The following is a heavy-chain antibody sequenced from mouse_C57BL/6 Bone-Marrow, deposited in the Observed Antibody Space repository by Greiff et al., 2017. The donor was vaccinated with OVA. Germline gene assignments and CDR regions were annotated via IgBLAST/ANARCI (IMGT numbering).Heavy chain of an antibody. CDR1: GFTFTNYY. CDR3: ARYKGRVAVDYFDY. CDR2: IRNKPNGSTT. V-gene: IGHV7-3*01. J-gene: IGHJ2*01. Sequence: VQLKESGGGLVQPGDSLSLSCAASGFTFTNYYMSWVRQPPGKALEWLAFIRNKPNGSTTEYSASVKGRFTISRDNSQSILYLQMNALRAEDSATYYCARYKGRVAVDYFDYWGQGTALTGSS. D-gene: IGHD1-1*01.